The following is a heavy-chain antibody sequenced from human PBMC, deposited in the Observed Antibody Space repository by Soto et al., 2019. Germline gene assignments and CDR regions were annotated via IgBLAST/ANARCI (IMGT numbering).Heavy chain of an antibody. CDR3: GRDGAYGSGSYYYY. CDR1: GYTFTGYY. CDR2: INPNSGGT. Sequence: ASVKVSCKASGYTFTGYYMHWVRQAPGQGLEWMGWINPNSGGTNYAQKFQGWVTMTRDTSISTAYMELSRLRSDDTAVYYCGRDGAYGSGSYYYYWGQGNLVTVS. V-gene: IGHV1-2*04. D-gene: IGHD3-10*01. J-gene: IGHJ4*02.